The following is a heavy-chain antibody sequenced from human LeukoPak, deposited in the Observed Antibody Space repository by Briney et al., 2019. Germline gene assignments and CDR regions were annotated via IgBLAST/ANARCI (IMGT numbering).Heavy chain of an antibody. J-gene: IGHJ4*02. CDR1: AFSINISYS. V-gene: IGHV4-38-2*02. CDR3: ARERQGGSYYYFDY. Sequence: SETLSLTCIVSAFSINISYSWGWIRQPPGKGLEWIGSISYSGSTYYNPSLKSRVTISVDTSKNQFSLKLSSVTAADTAVYYCARERQGGSYYYFDYWGQGTLVTVSS. D-gene: IGHD1-26*01. CDR2: ISYSGST.